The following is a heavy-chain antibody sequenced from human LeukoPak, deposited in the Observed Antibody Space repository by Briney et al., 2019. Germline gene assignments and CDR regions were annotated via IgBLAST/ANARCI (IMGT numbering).Heavy chain of an antibody. CDR3: ARASGDILTGYSSYFDY. D-gene: IGHD3-9*01. CDR1: GYTFTGYY. J-gene: IGHJ4*02. CDR2: INPNSGGT. Sequence: ASVKVSCKASGYTFTGYYMHWVRQAPGQGLEWMGWINPNSGGTNYAQKFQGRVTMTRGTSISTAYMELSRLRSDDTAVYYCARASGDILTGYSSYFDYWGQGTLVTVSS. V-gene: IGHV1-2*02.